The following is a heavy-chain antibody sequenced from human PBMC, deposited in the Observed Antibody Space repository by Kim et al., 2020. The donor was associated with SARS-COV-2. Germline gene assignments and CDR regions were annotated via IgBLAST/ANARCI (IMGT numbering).Heavy chain of an antibody. D-gene: IGHD1-7*01. Sequence: YSQKFQGRVTITRDTSASTAYMELSSLRSEDTAVYYCARGYNWNYGWFDPWGQGTLVTVSS. CDR3: ARGYNWNYGWFDP. V-gene: IGHV1-3*01. J-gene: IGHJ5*02.